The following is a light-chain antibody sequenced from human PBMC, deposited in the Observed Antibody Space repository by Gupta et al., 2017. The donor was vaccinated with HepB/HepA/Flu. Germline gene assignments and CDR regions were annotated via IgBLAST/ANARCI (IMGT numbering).Light chain of an antibody. CDR2: AAS. V-gene: IGKV3-11*01. CDR1: QRISSTS. Sequence: EIVLTQSPATLSLSPVERATLSCRASQRISSTSLAWYKQKPGQAPRRLISAASNMATVSPHRCSGNGDRADVNLTIISRELEDLELHKTQHRLLWPPGDGFGQGTRLEIK. J-gene: IGKJ5*01. CDR3: QHRLLWPPGDG.